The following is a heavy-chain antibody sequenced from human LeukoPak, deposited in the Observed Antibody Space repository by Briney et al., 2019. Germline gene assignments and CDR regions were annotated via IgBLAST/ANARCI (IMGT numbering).Heavy chain of an antibody. CDR2: IYYRGST. CDR1: GGSISSYF. CDR3: ARVGPGDNWFDP. V-gene: IGHV4-59*01. Sequence: PSETLSLTCTVSGGSISSYFWSWIRQPPGKGLEWIGYIYYRGSTNYNPSLKSRVTISVDTSKNQFSLKLSSVTAADTAVYYCARVGPGDNWFDPWGQGTLVTVSS. J-gene: IGHJ5*02. D-gene: IGHD3-10*01.